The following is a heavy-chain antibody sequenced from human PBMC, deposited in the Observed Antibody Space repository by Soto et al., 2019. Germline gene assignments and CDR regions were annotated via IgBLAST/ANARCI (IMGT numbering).Heavy chain of an antibody. Sequence: QMQLVQSGAEVKKPGASVKVSCQASGYTFTSNQMHWVRQAPGQGLEWMGMINPSGGRTTYAQRFQGRVMMTRDTSTSTSYRELSSLRSEDTAMYYCARDGPPTTPVVGTVYTMDVWGQGTTVTVS. CDR2: INPSGGRT. J-gene: IGHJ6*02. CDR1: GYTFTSNQ. CDR3: ARDGPPTTPVVGTVYTMDV. V-gene: IGHV1-46*01. D-gene: IGHD2-15*01.